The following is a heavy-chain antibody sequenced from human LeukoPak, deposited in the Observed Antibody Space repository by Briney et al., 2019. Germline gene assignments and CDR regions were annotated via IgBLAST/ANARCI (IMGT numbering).Heavy chain of an antibody. CDR2: IYYSGST. J-gene: IGHJ3*02. Sequence: PSETLSLTCTVSGGSISSSSYYWGWIRQPPGKGLEWIGSIYYSGSTYYNPSLKSRVTISVDTSKNQFSLKLSSVTAADTAVYYCARHHLWFGEFQDAFDIWGQGAMVTVSS. V-gene: IGHV4-39*01. CDR3: ARHHLWFGEFQDAFDI. CDR1: GGSISSSSYY. D-gene: IGHD3-10*01.